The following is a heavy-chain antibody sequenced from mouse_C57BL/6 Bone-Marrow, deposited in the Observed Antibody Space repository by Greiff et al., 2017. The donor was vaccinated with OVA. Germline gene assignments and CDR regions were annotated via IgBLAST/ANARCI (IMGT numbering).Heavy chain of an antibody. Sequence: VQLKESGAELVRPGTSVKMSCKASGYTFTNYWIGWAKQRPGHGLEWIGDIYPGGGYTNYNEKFKGKATLTADKSSSTAYMQFSSLTSEDSAIYYCATYYYGSSYGFAYWGQGTLVTVSA. CDR3: ATYYYGSSYGFAY. D-gene: IGHD1-1*01. CDR1: GYTFTNYW. V-gene: IGHV1-63*01. J-gene: IGHJ3*01. CDR2: IYPGGGYT.